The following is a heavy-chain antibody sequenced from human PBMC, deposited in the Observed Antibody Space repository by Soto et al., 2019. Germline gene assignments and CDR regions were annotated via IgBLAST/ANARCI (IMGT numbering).Heavy chain of an antibody. CDR1: GAALHSANYY. CDR3: ARLRIATNNYKWFDP. D-gene: IGHD2-21*01. CDR2: IYVTGAV. V-gene: IGHV4-31*11. Sequence: PSETLSRTCGVSGAALHSANYYWIWIIQVPGKGLEWIGHIYVTGAVDYNPSLRDRITISQDTSERQFSLNLRLVTAADTAVYYCARLRIATNNYKWFDPWGQGTLVTVSS. J-gene: IGHJ5*02.